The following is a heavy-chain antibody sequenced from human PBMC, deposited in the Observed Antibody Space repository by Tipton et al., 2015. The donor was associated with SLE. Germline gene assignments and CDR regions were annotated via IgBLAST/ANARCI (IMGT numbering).Heavy chain of an antibody. Sequence: QLVQSGAEVKKPGASVKVSCKASGYTFTSYYMHWVRQAPGQGLEWMGIINPSGGSTSYAQKFQGRVTMTRDTSTSTVYMELSSLRSDDTAIYYCARVRFDFWSGLNYWGQGTLVTVSS. D-gene: IGHD3-3*01. CDR1: GYTFTSYY. V-gene: IGHV1-46*01. J-gene: IGHJ4*02. CDR2: INPSGGST. CDR3: ARVRFDFWSGLNY.